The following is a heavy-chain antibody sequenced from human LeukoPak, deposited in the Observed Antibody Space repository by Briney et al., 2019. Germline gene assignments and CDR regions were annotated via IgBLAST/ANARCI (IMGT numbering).Heavy chain of an antibody. CDR1: GYTFTSYA. Sequence: ASVKVSCKASGYTFTSYAMHWVRQAPGQRLEWMGWINAGNSNTKYSQKFQGRVTITRDTSASTAYMELSSLRSEDTAVYYCARDLEKGYDYWGQGTLVTVSS. CDR2: INAGNSNT. CDR3: ARDLEKGYDY. J-gene: IGHJ4*02. V-gene: IGHV1-3*01. D-gene: IGHD3-22*01.